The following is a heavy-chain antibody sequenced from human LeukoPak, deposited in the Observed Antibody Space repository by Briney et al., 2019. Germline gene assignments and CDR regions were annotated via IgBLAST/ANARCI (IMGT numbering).Heavy chain of an antibody. V-gene: IGHV3-74*01. Sequence: PGGSLRLSCAASGFTFDTFWMYWVRQPPGEGLVWVSRINRDGSTTTYADSVKGRFTISRDNAKSTLYLQLSSLRAEDTAVYYCARGYSVGDGGYLEHWGQGALVTVSS. CDR2: INRDGSTT. J-gene: IGHJ4*02. D-gene: IGHD5-18*01. CDR1: GFTFDTFW. CDR3: ARGYSVGDGGYLEH.